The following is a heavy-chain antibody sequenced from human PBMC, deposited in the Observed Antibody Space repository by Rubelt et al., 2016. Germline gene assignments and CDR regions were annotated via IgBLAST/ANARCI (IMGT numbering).Heavy chain of an antibody. CDR1: GFTFSHYA. V-gene: IGHV3-30*04. D-gene: IGHD3-10*02. CDR2: ISYDGGNK. CDR3: ARDGCITMSCMDV. J-gene: IGHJ6*02. Sequence: VVQPGRSLRLSCAASGFTFSHYAMHWVRQAPGEGLEWVALISYDGGNKNYADSVKGRFTISRDNSENTLFLQMNGLRGDDTAVYYCARDGCITMSCMDVWGQGTTVTVSS.